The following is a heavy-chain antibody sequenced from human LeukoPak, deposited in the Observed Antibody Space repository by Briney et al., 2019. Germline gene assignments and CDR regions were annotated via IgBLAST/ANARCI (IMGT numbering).Heavy chain of an antibody. J-gene: IGHJ5*02. CDR3: ARTDGSSGQRGFTFDP. Sequence: GASVKVSCKASGYTFTGYYMHWVRQAPGQGLEWMGWINPNSGGTNYAQKFQGRVTMTRDTSISTAYMELSRLRSDDTAVYYCARTDGSSGQRGFTFDPWGQGTLVTVSS. CDR2: INPNSGGT. V-gene: IGHV1-2*02. D-gene: IGHD3-22*01. CDR1: GYTFTGYY.